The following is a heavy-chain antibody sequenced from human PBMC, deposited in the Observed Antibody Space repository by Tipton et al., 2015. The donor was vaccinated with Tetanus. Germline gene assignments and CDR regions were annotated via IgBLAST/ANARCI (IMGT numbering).Heavy chain of an antibody. J-gene: IGHJ6*02. Sequence: QSGAEVKEPGSSVRVSCKASGGTFSNYAINRVRQAPGQGLEWMGWTSAQNGDTMYAQGLQGRLTLTTDTSSSTAYMELRNLRSDDTAVYYCARVQEQRIYYYGMDVWGQGTTVTVSS. CDR1: GGTFSNYA. V-gene: IGHV1-18*01. CDR3: ARVQEQRIYYYGMDV. CDR2: TSAQNGDT. D-gene: IGHD6-25*01.